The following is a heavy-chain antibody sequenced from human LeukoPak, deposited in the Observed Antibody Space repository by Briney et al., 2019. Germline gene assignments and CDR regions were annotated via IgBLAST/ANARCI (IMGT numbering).Heavy chain of an antibody. Sequence: GGSLRLSCAASGFSLSGYSMAWVRQAPGKGLEWVSYISRFSTTIHYADSVKGRFTISRDNVNNSLFLQMNSLRAEDTAVYYCARACNFCFTGADYWGQGSLVTVSS. CDR3: ARACNFCFTGADY. J-gene: IGHJ4*02. D-gene: IGHD2-8*02. CDR2: ISRFSTTI. CDR1: GFSLSGYS. V-gene: IGHV3-48*01.